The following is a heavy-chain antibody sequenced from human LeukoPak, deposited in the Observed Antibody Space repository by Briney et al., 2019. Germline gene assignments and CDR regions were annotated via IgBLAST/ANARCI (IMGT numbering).Heavy chain of an antibody. V-gene: IGHV4-59*01. CDR1: GGSISSYY. CDR3: ARSYYDFWSGYYTRWFDP. D-gene: IGHD3-3*01. Sequence: SETLSLTCTVSGGSISSYYWSWIRQPPGKGLEWIGYIYYSGSTNYNPSLKSRVTISVDTSKNQFSLKLSSVTAADTAVYYCARSYYDFWSGYYTRWFDPWGQGTLVTVSS. J-gene: IGHJ5*02. CDR2: IYYSGST.